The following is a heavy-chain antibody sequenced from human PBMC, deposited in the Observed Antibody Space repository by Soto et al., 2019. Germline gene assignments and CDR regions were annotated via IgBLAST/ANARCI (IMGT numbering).Heavy chain of an antibody. CDR3: ARGRTYYDFWSGYSGSWFDP. D-gene: IGHD3-3*01. J-gene: IGHJ5*02. V-gene: IGHV4-34*01. CDR2: INHSGST. Sequence: PETRCLTSDDYGWSFGCYHAILIRQPTGKGLEWIGEINHSGSTNYNPSLKSRVTISVDTSKNQFSLKLSSVTAADTAVYYCARGRTYYDFWSGYSGSWFDPWGQGTLVTFSS. CDR1: GWSFGCYH.